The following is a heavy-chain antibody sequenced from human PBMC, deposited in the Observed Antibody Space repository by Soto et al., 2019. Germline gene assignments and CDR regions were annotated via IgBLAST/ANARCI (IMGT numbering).Heavy chain of an antibody. D-gene: IGHD3-10*01. Sequence: EVQLVESGGGLVKPGGSLRLSCAASGFTFSNAWMSWVRQAPGKGLEWVGRIKSKTDGGTTDYAAPVKGRFTISRDDSKNTRYLQMNSLKTEDTAVYYCTTDEGAGEAFDIWGQGTMVTVSS. V-gene: IGHV3-15*01. CDR2: IKSKTDGGTT. J-gene: IGHJ3*02. CDR3: TTDEGAGEAFDI. CDR1: GFTFSNAW.